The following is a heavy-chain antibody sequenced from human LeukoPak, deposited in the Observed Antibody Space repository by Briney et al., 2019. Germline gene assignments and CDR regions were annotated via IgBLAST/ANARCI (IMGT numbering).Heavy chain of an antibody. V-gene: IGHV5-51*01. CDR2: IYPDDTDT. J-gene: IGHJ4*02. CDR3: ARRGDSDFRID. Sequence: GESLKISCKGPRHSFHSQWIGWVRQMPGKGLEWMGIIYPDDTDTRYSASFQGQVTISADKSISTAYLQWNSLEASDSAIYYCARRGDSDFRIDWGQGTLVTVSS. D-gene: IGHD2-21*02. CDR1: RHSFHSQW.